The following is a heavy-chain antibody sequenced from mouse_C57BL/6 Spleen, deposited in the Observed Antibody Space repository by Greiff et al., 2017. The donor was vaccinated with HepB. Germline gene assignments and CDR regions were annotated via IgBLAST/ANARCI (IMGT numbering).Heavy chain of an antibody. Sequence: DVQLQESGPELVKPGAPVKMSCKASGYTFTDYNMHWVKQSHGKSLEWIGYINPNNGGTSYNQKFKGKATLTVNKSSSTAYMELRSLTSEDSAVYYCARTPLITTVVAGFDYWGQGTTLTVSS. D-gene: IGHD1-1*01. CDR2: INPNNGGT. V-gene: IGHV1-22*01. J-gene: IGHJ2*01. CDR1: GYTFTDYN. CDR3: ARTPLITTVVAGFDY.